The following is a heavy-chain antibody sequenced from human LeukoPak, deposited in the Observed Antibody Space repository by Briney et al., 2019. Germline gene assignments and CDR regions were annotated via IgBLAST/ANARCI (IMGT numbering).Heavy chain of an antibody. Sequence: GGSLRLSCAASGFSFSSYWMHWVRQAPGTGLVWVSRIKSDGSTTNYADFVKGRFTISRDNAKNTLYLQMNSLRAEDTAVYYCARAGGTSSIGGDYWGQGTLVTVSS. CDR1: GFSFSSYW. J-gene: IGHJ4*02. D-gene: IGHD1-1*01. CDR3: ARAGGTSSIGGDY. V-gene: IGHV3-74*01. CDR2: IKSDGSTT.